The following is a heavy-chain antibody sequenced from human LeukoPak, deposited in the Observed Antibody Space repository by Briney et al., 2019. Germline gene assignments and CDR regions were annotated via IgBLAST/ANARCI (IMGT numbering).Heavy chain of an antibody. CDR3: AKDLKGARGYFDY. V-gene: IGHV3-30*18. J-gene: IGHJ4*02. CDR2: ISYDGSNK. CDR1: GFTFSSYG. D-gene: IGHD1-26*01. Sequence: GGSLRLSCAASGFTFSSYGMHWVRQAPGKGPEWVAVISYDGSNKYYADSVKGRFTISRDNSKNTLYLQMDSLRAEDTAVYYCAKDLKGARGYFDYWGQGTLATVSS.